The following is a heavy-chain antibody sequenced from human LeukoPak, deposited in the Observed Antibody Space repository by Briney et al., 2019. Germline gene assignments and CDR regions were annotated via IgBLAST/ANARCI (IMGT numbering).Heavy chain of an antibody. Sequence: ASVKVSCKASGCSFNSYEINWVRQAPGQGLEWMGWMKPNSGNTEYAQKFQGRVTMTRNTSINTAYMELSSLRSEDTAVYYCARPGAAAGFAHRGQGALVIVSS. CDR3: ARPGAAAGFAH. CDR1: GCSFNSYE. CDR2: MKPNSGNT. V-gene: IGHV1-8*01. J-gene: IGHJ4*02. D-gene: IGHD6-13*01.